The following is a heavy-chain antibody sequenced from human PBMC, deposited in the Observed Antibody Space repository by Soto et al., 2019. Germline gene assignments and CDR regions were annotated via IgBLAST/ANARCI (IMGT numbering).Heavy chain of an antibody. D-gene: IGHD1-1*01. J-gene: IGHJ4*02. CDR2: ISFDGRNE. CDR3: ARENFWKYDY. Sequence: PGGSLRLSCAASGFTFSSYAMHWVRQAPGKGLEWVAIISFDGRNEYYADSVKGRFTISRDNSKNTLYLEMDNLRAEDTALYYCARENFWKYDYWGQGTPVTVSS. V-gene: IGHV3-33*08. CDR1: GFTFSSYA.